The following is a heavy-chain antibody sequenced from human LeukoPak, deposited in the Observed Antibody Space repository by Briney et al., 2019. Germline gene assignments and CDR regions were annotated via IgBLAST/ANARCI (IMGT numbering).Heavy chain of an antibody. V-gene: IGHV3-23*01. CDR3: XXDRGXXYGYDYYYMDV. J-gene: IGHJ6*03. CDR2: XXXSGGSX. CDR1: KFTFSSYS. Sequence: GSLRLSCAASKFTFSSYSMNWVRQAPGKGLEWVSSXXXSGGSXYYADSXXGRFTISRDNSKNTLYLQMNSLRAEDTAVYYXXXDRGXXYGYDYYYMDVWGKGTTVTVSS. D-gene: IGHD5-18*01.